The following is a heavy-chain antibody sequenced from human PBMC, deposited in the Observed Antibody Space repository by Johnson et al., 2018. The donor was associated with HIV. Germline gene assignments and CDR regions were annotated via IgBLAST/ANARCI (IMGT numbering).Heavy chain of an antibody. D-gene: IGHD1-26*01. V-gene: IGHV3-30-3*01. J-gene: IGHJ3*02. CDR2: ISYDGSNK. Sequence: QVQLVESGGGVVQPGRSLRLSCAASGFTFSSYAMHWVRQAPGKGLEWVAVISYDGSNKYYADSVKGRFTISRDNSKNTPSLQMNSLRAEDTAGYYCERSGVVGASTHDPLDIWGQGTMVTVSS. CDR1: GFTFSSYA. CDR3: ERSGVVGASTHDPLDI.